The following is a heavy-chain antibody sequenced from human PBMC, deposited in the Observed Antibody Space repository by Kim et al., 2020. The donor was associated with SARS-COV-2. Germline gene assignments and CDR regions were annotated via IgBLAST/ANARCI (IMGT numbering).Heavy chain of an antibody. J-gene: IGHJ4*02. V-gene: IGHV1-69*01. D-gene: IGHD1-26*01. Sequence: FQGRVTITADESTSTAYMELSSLRAEDTAVYYCARGAKNSGSYYPGYFDYWGQGTLVTVSS. CDR3: ARGAKNSGSYYPGYFDY.